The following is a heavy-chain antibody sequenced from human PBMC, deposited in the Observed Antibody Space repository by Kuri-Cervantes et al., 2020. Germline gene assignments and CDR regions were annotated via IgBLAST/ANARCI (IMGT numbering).Heavy chain of an antibody. CDR1: GFTFSDSA. D-gene: IGHD3-10*01. CDR3: TLPYGDDY. Sequence: GGSLRLSCAASGFTFSDSAMHWVRQASGKGLEWVGRIRSKAYSYATAYAASVKGRFTISRDDSKNTAYLQMNSLRTEDTAVYYCTLPYGDDYWGQGTLVTVSS. CDR2: IRSKAYSYAT. J-gene: IGHJ4*02. V-gene: IGHV3-73*01.